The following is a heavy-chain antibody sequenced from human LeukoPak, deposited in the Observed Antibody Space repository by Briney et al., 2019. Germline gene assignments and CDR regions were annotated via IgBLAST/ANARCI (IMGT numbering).Heavy chain of an antibody. CDR2: ISGSGGST. Sequence: GGSLRLSCAASGFTFSSYAMSWVRQAPGKGLEWVSAISGSGGSTYYADSVKGRFTISRDNSKNTLYLQMNSLRAEDTAVYYCAKGGGYITIFGVVSYFDYWGQGTLVTVSS. CDR3: AKGGGYITIFGVVSYFDY. J-gene: IGHJ4*02. D-gene: IGHD3-3*01. V-gene: IGHV3-23*01. CDR1: GFTFSSYA.